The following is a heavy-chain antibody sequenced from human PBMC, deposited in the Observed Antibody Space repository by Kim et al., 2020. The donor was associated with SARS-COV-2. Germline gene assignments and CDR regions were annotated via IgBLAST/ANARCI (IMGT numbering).Heavy chain of an antibody. Sequence: SETLSLTCTVSGGSISSYYWTWIRQPPGKGLEWIGHIYYSGSTNYNPSLKSRVTISVDPSKKQFSLKLSSVTAADTAVYYCARYLGGSGTLDYWGQGTLVTVSS. CDR3: ARYLGGSGTLDY. V-gene: IGHV4-59*13. CDR1: GGSISSYY. CDR2: IYYSGST. J-gene: IGHJ4*02. D-gene: IGHD3-10*01.